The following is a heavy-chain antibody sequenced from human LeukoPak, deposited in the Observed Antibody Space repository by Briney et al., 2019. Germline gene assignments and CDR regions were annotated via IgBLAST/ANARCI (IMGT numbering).Heavy chain of an antibody. CDR1: GFTFSNAW. J-gene: IGHJ4*02. Sequence: GGSLRLSCAASGFTFSNAWMSWVRQAPGKGLEWVGRIKSKTDGGTTDYAAPVKGRFTISRDDSKNTLYLQMNSLKTEDTAVYYCTTSIAAFGSLDYWGQGTLVTVSS. CDR3: TTSIAAFGSLDY. D-gene: IGHD6-6*01. V-gene: IGHV3-15*01. CDR2: IKSKTDGGTT.